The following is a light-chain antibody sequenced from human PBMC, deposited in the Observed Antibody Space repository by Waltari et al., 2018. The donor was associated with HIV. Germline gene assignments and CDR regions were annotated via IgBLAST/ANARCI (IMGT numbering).Light chain of an antibody. V-gene: IGLV3-25*03. CDR1: ALPNQY. CDR3: QSADNSGTFVI. CDR2: KDS. J-gene: IGLJ2*01. Sequence: SYEVTQPPSVSVSPGQTARITCSGDALPNQYAYWYQQKPGQAPVLVMYKDSERPSGIPERFSGYSSGTTVTLTISGVQAEDEADYYCQSADNSGTFVIFGGGTKLTVL.